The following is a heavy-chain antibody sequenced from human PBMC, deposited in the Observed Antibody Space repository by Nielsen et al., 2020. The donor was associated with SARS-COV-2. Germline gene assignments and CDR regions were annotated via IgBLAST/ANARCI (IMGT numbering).Heavy chain of an antibody. Sequence: GESLKISCAASGFTFSSYGMNWVRQAPGKGLEWVSSISSSSSYIYYADSVKGRFTISRDNAKNSLYLQMNSLRAEDTAVYYCARSRGQTTVAPFDPWGQGTLVTVSS. CDR1: GFTFSSYG. V-gene: IGHV3-21*01. D-gene: IGHD4-23*01. J-gene: IGHJ5*02. CDR3: ARSRGQTTVAPFDP. CDR2: ISSSSSYI.